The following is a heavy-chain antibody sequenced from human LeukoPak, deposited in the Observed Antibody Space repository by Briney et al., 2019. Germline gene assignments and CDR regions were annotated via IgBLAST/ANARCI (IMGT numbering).Heavy chain of an antibody. D-gene: IGHD3-10*01. V-gene: IGHV4-59*01. CDR2: IYYSGST. Sequence: SETLSLTCTVSGGSISSYYWSWIRQPPGKGLEWIGYIYYSGSTNYNPSLKSRVTISVDTSKNQFSLKLSSVTAADTAVYYCVGRGYYYGSGSYRPYGMDVWGQGTTVTVSS. CDR3: VGRGYYYGSGSYRPYGMDV. J-gene: IGHJ6*02. CDR1: GGSISSYY.